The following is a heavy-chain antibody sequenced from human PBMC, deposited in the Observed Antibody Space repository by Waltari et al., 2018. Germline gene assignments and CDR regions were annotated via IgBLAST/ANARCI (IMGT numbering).Heavy chain of an antibody. Sequence: EVQLVASGGVVVQPGGSLRLSCAASGFTFDDSAMHWVRQATGKGLEWVSLISWDGGSTYYADSVKGRFTISRDNSKNTRYLQMKSLRAEDTAVYYGAKRSYGGGGYSEMNFDYWGQGTLVTVSS. CDR3: AKRSYGGGGYSEMNFDY. J-gene: IGHJ4*02. CDR1: GFTFDDSA. CDR2: ISWDGGST. V-gene: IGHV3-43D*04. D-gene: IGHD2-15*01.